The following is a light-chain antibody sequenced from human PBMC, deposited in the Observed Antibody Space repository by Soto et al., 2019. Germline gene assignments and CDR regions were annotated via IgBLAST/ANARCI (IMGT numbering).Light chain of an antibody. CDR3: QQSYITLHT. J-gene: IGKJ3*01. V-gene: IGKV1-39*01. CDR2: AAS. CDR1: QSISSY. Sequence: DIQMTQSPSSLSASVGDRVTITCRASQSISSYLNWYQQKPGKAPKLLIYAASSLQSGVPSRFSGSGSGTDFTLTISSLQPEDFATYYCQQSYITLHTFGPGTKVDIK.